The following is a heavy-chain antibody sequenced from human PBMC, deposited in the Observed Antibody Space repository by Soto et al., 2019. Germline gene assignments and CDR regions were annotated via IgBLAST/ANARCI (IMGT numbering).Heavy chain of an antibody. CDR1: GGSISSGGYS. CDR3: ARVGDYLVFDY. V-gene: IGHV4-30-2*01. CDR2: IYHSGST. J-gene: IGHJ4*02. D-gene: IGHD4-17*01. Sequence: QLQLRESGSGLVKPSQTLSLTCAVSGGSISSGGYSWSWIRQPPGKGLEWIGYIYHSGSTYYNPSLKSRVTISVDRSKNQFSLKLSSVTAADTAVYYCARVGDYLVFDYWGQGTLVTVSS.